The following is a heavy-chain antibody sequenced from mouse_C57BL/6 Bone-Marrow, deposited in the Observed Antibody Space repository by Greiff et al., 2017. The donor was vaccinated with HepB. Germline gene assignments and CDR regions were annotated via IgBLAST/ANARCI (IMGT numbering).Heavy chain of an antibody. CDR3: SREDYGSLYYFDY. Sequence: SGAELAKPGASVKLSCKASGYTFTSYWMHWVKQRPGQGLEWIGYINPSSGYTKYNQKFKDKATLTADKSSSTAYMQLSSLTYEDSAVYYCSREDYGSLYYFDYWGQGTTLTVSS. CDR2: INPSSGYT. V-gene: IGHV1-7*01. D-gene: IGHD1-1*01. J-gene: IGHJ2*01. CDR1: GYTFTSYW.